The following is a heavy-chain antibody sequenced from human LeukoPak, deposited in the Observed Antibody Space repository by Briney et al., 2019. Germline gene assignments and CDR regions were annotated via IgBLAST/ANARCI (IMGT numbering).Heavy chain of an antibody. CDR3: ARGGSSGPERADY. CDR2: ISSSSSYI. CDR1: GFTLSSYS. Sequence: GGSLRLSCAASGFTLSSYSMNWVRQAPGKGLEWVSSISSSSSYIYYADSVKGRFTISRDNAKNSLYLQMNSLRAEDTAVYYCARGGSSGPERADYWGQGTLVTVSS. J-gene: IGHJ4*02. V-gene: IGHV3-21*01. D-gene: IGHD6-19*01.